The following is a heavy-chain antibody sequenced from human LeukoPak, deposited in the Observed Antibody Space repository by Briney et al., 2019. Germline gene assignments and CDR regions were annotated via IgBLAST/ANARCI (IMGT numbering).Heavy chain of an antibody. V-gene: IGHV1-2*02. CDR1: GYTFTDYY. J-gene: IGHJ4*02. CDR2: INPNSGGT. CDR3: ARGPWEQQLVPGSY. Sequence: GASVTVSCTASGYTFTDYYMHWVRQAPGQGLEYMGWINPNSGGTNYAQKFQGRVTMTRDTSISTVYMELSRLTSDDTAVYYCARGPWEQQLVPGSYWGQGTLVTVSS. D-gene: IGHD6-13*01.